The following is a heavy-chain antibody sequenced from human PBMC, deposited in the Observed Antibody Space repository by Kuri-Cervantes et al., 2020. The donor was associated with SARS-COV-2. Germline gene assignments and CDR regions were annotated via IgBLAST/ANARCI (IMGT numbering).Heavy chain of an antibody. D-gene: IGHD1-26*01. CDR1: GYSISSYY. Sequence: GSLRLSCAVSGYSISSYYLSWIRQPPGKGLEWIGSIYYSGSTYYIPSLKSRVTISVDTSKNQFSLKLSSVTAADTAVYYCARDLGGGSYYHFEVYFDYWGQGTLVTVSS. CDR2: IYYSGST. CDR3: ARDLGGGSYYHFEVYFDY. J-gene: IGHJ4*02. V-gene: IGHV4-38-2*02.